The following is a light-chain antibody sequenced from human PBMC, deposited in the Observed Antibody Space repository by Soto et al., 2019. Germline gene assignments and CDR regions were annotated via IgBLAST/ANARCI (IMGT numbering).Light chain of an antibody. V-gene: IGKV3D-15*01. CDR1: QSVRTK. CDR3: QQFNKWLKESP. CDR2: GAS. J-gene: IGKJ5*01. Sequence: ETVMTQSTSTLSVSPGERATLSCRASQSVRTKLAWYQQKPGQAPRLLIYGASSRATGIPARFSGSGSGTEFTLTPSSLQSADSGVYYCQQFNKWLKESPVGQETRLEIX.